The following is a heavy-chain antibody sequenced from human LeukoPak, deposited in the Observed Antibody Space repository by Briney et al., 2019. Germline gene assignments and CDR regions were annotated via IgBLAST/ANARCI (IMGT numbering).Heavy chain of an antibody. Sequence: PGGSLRLSCAASGFTFNTYWMSWVRQAPGKGLEWVANIKNDGSEKYYVDSVKGRFTISRDNAENSLYLQMNSLRAEDTAVYYCARDHMYGGYVDYWGQGTLVTVSS. V-gene: IGHV3-7*01. CDR3: ARDHMYGGYVDY. D-gene: IGHD4/OR15-4a*01. CDR2: IKNDGSEK. CDR1: GFTFNTYW. J-gene: IGHJ4*02.